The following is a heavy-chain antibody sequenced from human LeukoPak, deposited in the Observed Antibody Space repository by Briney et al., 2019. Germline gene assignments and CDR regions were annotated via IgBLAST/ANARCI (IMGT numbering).Heavy chain of an antibody. V-gene: IGHV4-34*01. CDR1: GVSFDDYY. D-gene: IGHD4-17*01. CDR2: INHSGYT. Sequence: SETLSLTCAVSGVSFDDYYWSWVRQPPGKGLEWIGEINHSGYTNDSPSLKSRVTLSIDTSRKQFSLNLRSVTVADAGIYYCTRMTTGHDYWGQGTLVTVSS. J-gene: IGHJ4*02. CDR3: TRMTTGHDY.